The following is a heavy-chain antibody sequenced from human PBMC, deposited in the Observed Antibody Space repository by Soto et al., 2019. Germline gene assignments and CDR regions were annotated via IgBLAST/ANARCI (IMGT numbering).Heavy chain of an antibody. D-gene: IGHD3-9*01. J-gene: IGHJ4*02. CDR3: ARDYDILTGYYRGPLIDY. CDR1: GFTFSSYA. Sequence: QVQLVESGGGVVQPGRSLRLSCAASGFTFSSYAMHWVRQAPGKGLEWVAVISYDGSNKYYADSVKGRFTISRDNSKNTLYLQMNSLRAEDTAVYYCARDYDILTGYYRGPLIDYWGQGTLVTVSS. V-gene: IGHV3-30-3*01. CDR2: ISYDGSNK.